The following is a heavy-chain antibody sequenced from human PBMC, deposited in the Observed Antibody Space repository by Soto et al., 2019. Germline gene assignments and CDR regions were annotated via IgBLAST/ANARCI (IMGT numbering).Heavy chain of an antibody. J-gene: IGHJ4*02. V-gene: IGHV4-4*07. CDR1: SDSISSYY. Sequence: SETLSLTCTVSSDSISSYYWSWIRQPAGKGLEWIGRIHTSGSALYNPSLKSRVTMSVGTSKIHFSLNLRSVTAADTAVYYCAGGAAADYFDYWGQGSLVTVSS. CDR2: IHTSGSA. CDR3: AGGAAADYFDY. D-gene: IGHD6-13*01.